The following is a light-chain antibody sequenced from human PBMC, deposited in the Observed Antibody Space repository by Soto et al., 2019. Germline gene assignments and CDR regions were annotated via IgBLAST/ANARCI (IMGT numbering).Light chain of an antibody. Sequence: QSVLTQPPSASGTPGQRVTISCSGSSSNIGSNTVNWHQQLPGTSPKLLIYGNNQRPSGVPDRFSGSKSGTSAALAISGLQSEDEADYYWATWDDSLNGRVFGGGTKLPVL. V-gene: IGLV1-44*01. CDR1: SSNIGSNT. CDR2: GNN. CDR3: ATWDDSLNGRV. J-gene: IGLJ2*01.